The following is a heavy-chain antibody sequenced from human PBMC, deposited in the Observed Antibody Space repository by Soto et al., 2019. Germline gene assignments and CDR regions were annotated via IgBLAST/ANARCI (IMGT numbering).Heavy chain of an antibody. CDR1: GGTFSSYT. Sequence: ASVKVSCKASGGTFSSYTISWVRQAPGQGLEWMGWIIANNGKTNYAQKLQGRVTMTTDTSTSTAYMELRSLRSDDTAVYYCARENIVVVPAQENAFDIWGQGTMVTVSS. J-gene: IGHJ3*02. CDR2: IIANNGKT. V-gene: IGHV1-18*01. CDR3: ARENIVVVPAQENAFDI. D-gene: IGHD2-2*01.